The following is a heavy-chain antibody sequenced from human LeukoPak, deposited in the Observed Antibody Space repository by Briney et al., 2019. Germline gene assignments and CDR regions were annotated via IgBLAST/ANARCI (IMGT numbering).Heavy chain of an antibody. CDR3: AKDSTPTDYYGSAADY. J-gene: IGHJ4*02. D-gene: IGHD3-10*01. CDR1: GFTFSSYG. CDR2: IWYDGSNK. Sequence: PGGSLRLSCAASGFTFSSYGMHWVRQAPGKGLEWVAVIWYDGSNKYYADSVEGRFTISRDNSENTLYLQMSSLRAEDTAVYYCAKDSTPTDYYGSAADYWGQGTLVTVSS. V-gene: IGHV3-33*03.